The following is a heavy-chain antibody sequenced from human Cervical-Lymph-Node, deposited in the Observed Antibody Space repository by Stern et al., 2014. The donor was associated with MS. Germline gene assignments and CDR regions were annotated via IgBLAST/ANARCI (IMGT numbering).Heavy chain of an antibody. CDR2: ISDDRSNK. Sequence: VQLVESVGGVVQPGRSLRLSCAASGFTFSRFGMHWVRQAPGKGLEWVALISDDRSNKYYADSVKGRFTISRDNSKNTLYLQMNSLRAEDTAVYYCAKESRYGGCDYWGQGTLVTVSS. V-gene: IGHV3-30*18. CDR1: GFTFSRFG. D-gene: IGHD4-23*01. CDR3: AKESRYGGCDY. J-gene: IGHJ4*02.